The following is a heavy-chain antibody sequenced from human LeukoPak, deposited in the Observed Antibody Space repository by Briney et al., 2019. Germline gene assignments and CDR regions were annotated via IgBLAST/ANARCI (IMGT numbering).Heavy chain of an antibody. V-gene: IGHV3-48*02. CDR3: TRDPEALDY. CDR1: GFTISDYS. Sequence: QPGGPLRLSCAASGFTISDYSMNWVRQAPGKGLEWISYIRKITTTTYYADSVRGRFASSRDNAKNAVYLQMNSLRDDDTAVYYCTRDPEALDYWGQGTLVTVSS. J-gene: IGHJ4*02. CDR2: IRKITTTT.